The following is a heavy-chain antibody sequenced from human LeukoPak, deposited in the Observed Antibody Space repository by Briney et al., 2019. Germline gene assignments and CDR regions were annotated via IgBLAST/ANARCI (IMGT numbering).Heavy chain of an antibody. CDR2: ISSSGSTI. J-gene: IGHJ4*02. CDR3: ARDGYYGSGSYYNPFDY. CDR1: GFTFSSYS. D-gene: IGHD3-10*01. V-gene: IGHV3-48*04. Sequence: PGGPLRLSCAASGFTFSSYSMNWVRQAPGKGLEWGSYISSSGSTIYYADSVKGRFTISRDNAKNSLYLQMNSLRAEDTAVYYCARDGYYGSGSYYNPFDYWGQGTLVTVSS.